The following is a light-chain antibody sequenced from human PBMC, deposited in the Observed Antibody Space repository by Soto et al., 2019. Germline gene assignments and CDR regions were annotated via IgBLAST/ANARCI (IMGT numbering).Light chain of an antibody. V-gene: IGKV3-11*01. CDR3: QHHNSCPQT. CDR1: QGISSY. Sequence: EIVLTQSPSTLSVSAGERATISCRASQGISSYLAWYQQKPGQTPRLLIYDASNTDTGIPPRFSGSGSGADFTLTISSLQPEDVVFYYYQHHNSCPQTFGQGTKLEIK. CDR2: DAS. J-gene: IGKJ2*01.